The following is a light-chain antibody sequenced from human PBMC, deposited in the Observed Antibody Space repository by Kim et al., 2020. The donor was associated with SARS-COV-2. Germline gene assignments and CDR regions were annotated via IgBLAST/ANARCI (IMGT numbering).Light chain of an antibody. CDR2: QDS. J-gene: IGLJ2*01. CDR1: ELGDKY. Sequence: VSPRQTANITCSGHELGDKYASWYQQRPGQSPVLVIYQDSERPSGISERFSGSNSGNTATLSISGTQAMDEAEYYCQAWDSSTAHVFGGGTQLTVL. CDR3: QAWDSSTAHV. V-gene: IGLV3-1*01.